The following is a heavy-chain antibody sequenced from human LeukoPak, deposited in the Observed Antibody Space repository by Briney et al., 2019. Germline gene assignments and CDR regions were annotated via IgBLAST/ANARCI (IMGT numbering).Heavy chain of an antibody. D-gene: IGHD6-19*01. J-gene: IGHJ1*01. CDR3: ARGGWYPESFQH. CDR1: GGSISSYY. Sequence: PSETLSLTCTVSGGSISSYYWNWIRQPPGKGLEWVGYISYTGTTNYNPSLKSRVTISVHTSKNQFSLKLSSVTAADTAVYYCARGGWYPESFQHWGQGALVTVSS. V-gene: IGHV4-59*01. CDR2: ISYTGTT.